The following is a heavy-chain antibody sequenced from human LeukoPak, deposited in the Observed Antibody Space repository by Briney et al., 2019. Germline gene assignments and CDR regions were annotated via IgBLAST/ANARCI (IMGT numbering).Heavy chain of an antibody. Sequence: PGGSLRLSCAASGFTFSSYGMHWVRQAPGKGLEWVAVIWYGGSNKYYADSVKGRFTISRDNSKNTLYLQMNSLRAEDTAVFYCAKDGVILAPGIYWYMDVWGRGTTVTVSS. CDR2: IWYGGSNK. CDR3: AKDGVILAPGIYWYMDV. V-gene: IGHV3-30*02. J-gene: IGHJ6*03. D-gene: IGHD3-16*02. CDR1: GFTFSSYG.